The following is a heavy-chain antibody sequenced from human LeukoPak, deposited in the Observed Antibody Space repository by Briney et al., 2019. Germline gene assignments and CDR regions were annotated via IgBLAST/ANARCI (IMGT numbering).Heavy chain of an antibody. V-gene: IGHV3-23*01. Sequence: GGSLRLSCAASGFTFSSYAMSWVRQAPGKGLEWVSAISGSGDSTYYADSVKGRFTISRDNSKNTLYLQMNSLRAEDTAVYYCAKAGDSSPSPLFLDWGQGTLVTVSS. CDR1: GFTFSSYA. D-gene: IGHD6-6*01. J-gene: IGHJ4*02. CDR3: AKAGDSSPSPLFLD. CDR2: ISGSGDST.